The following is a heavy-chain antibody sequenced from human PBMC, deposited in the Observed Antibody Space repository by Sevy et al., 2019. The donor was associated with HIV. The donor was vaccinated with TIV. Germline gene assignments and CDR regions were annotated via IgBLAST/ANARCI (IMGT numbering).Heavy chain of an antibody. Sequence: GGSLRLSCAASGFTFSSYWMHWVRQAPGKGLVWVSRINSDGSSTTYADSVKGRFTISRDNAKNTLYLQMSSLRAEDTAVYYCARGDSSGYYFYYFDYWGQGTLVTVSS. V-gene: IGHV3-74*01. J-gene: IGHJ4*02. CDR2: INSDGSST. D-gene: IGHD3-22*01. CDR3: ARGDSSGYYFYYFDY. CDR1: GFTFSSYW.